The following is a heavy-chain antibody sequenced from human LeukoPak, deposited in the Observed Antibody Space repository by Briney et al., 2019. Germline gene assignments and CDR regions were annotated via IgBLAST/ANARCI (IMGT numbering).Heavy chain of an antibody. J-gene: IGHJ4*02. CDR3: ARGSTYYDILTGYSPFDN. Sequence: PGGSLRLSCAASGFSFSNYGMHWVRQAPGKGLEWVAFIRFDGTNKFYADSVKGRFTISRDNSKNTLYLQMNSLRAGDTAVYFCARGSTYYDILTGYSPFDNWGQGTLVTVSS. CDR2: IRFDGTNK. V-gene: IGHV3-30*02. D-gene: IGHD3-9*01. CDR1: GFSFSNYG.